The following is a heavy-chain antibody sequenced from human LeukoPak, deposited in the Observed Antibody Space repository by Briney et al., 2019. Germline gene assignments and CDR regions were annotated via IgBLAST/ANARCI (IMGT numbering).Heavy chain of an antibody. CDR1: GGSISNYY. Sequence: PSETLSLTCSVSGGSISNYYWSWIRQPPGKGLEWMGYTYYSGSATYNPSLKSRVTFSVDTSKNQFSLKLSSVAAADTAVYYCVRGNTVFQHWGQGTLVTVSS. CDR3: VRGNTVFQH. V-gene: IGHV4-59*08. J-gene: IGHJ1*01. D-gene: IGHD4-23*01. CDR2: TYYSGSA.